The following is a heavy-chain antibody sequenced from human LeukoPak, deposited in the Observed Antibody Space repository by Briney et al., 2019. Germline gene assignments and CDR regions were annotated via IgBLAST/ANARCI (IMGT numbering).Heavy chain of an antibody. V-gene: IGHV1-18*01. Sequence: ASVKVSCKASGYTFTSYGISWVRQAPGQGLEWMGWISAYNGNTNYAQKLQGRVTMTTDTSTSTAYMELSSLRSEDTAVYYCATAPTHSSSWNIFRLPRQFDYWGQGTLVTVSS. CDR1: GYTFTSYG. D-gene: IGHD6-13*01. CDR2: ISAYNGNT. CDR3: ATAPTHSSSWNIFRLPRQFDY. J-gene: IGHJ4*02.